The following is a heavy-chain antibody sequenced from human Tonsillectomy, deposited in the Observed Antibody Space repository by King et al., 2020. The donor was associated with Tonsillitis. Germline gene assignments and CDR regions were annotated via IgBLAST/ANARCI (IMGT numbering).Heavy chain of an antibody. CDR2: IGIAGDT. V-gene: IGHV3-13*01. CDR3: ARGRLDYFDY. Sequence: VQLVESGGGLVQPGGSLRLSCAASGFTFSSYDMHWVRQGTGKGLEWVSAIGIAGDTYYPASVKGRFTNSRENAKNSLYLQMNSLRAEDSAVYYCARGRLDYFDYWGQGTLVTVSS. CDR1: GFTFSSYD. J-gene: IGHJ4*02.